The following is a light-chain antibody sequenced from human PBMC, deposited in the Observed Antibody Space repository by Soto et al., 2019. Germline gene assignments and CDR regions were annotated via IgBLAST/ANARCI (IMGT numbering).Light chain of an antibody. Sequence: DIQMTQSPSTLSASVGDRVTITCRASQNIDSGLAWYQQKPGKAPKLLIDKASTLESGVPLRFSGSGSGTEFTLTITSLQPDDFATSYCQQYHFFWTFGQGTRVEIK. V-gene: IGKV1-5*03. CDR3: QQYHFFWT. CDR1: QNIDSG. CDR2: KAS. J-gene: IGKJ1*01.